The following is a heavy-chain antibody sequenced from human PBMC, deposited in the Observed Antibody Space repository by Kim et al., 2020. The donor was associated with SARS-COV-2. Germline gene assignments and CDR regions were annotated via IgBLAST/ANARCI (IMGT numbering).Heavy chain of an antibody. D-gene: IGHD2-15*01. Sequence: SETLSLTCTVSGGSISSSSYYWGWIRQPPGKGLEWIGSIYYSGSTYYNPSLKSRVTISVDTSKNQFSLKLSSVTAADTAVYYCARPHGITLLYYWGQGTL. CDR3: ARPHGITLLYY. J-gene: IGHJ4*02. CDR2: IYYSGST. V-gene: IGHV4-39*01. CDR1: GGSISSSSYY.